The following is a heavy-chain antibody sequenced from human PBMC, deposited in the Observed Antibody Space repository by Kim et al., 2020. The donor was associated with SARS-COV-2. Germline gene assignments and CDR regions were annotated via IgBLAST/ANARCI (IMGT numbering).Heavy chain of an antibody. CDR3: ARHPRTYYYDSSGEPYYYGMDV. CDR2: IYYSGST. D-gene: IGHD3-22*01. J-gene: IGHJ6*02. Sequence: SETLSLTCTVSGGSISSSSYYWGWIRQPPGKGLEWIGSIYYSGSTYYNPSLKSRVTISVDTSKNQFSLKLSSVTAADTAVYYCARHPRTYYYDSSGEPYYYGMDVWGQGTTVTVSS. V-gene: IGHV4-39*01. CDR1: GGSISSSSYY.